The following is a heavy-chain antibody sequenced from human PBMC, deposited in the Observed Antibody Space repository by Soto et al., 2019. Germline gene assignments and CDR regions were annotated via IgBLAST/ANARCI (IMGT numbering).Heavy chain of an antibody. Sequence: GESLKISCQASGYSFTSNWISWVRQMPWKGLEWVGRIDPSDSETRYSPSFQGHVTISADKSISTAYLQWSSLKASDTAIYYCARQTYDSLTGYYNWFYPWGQGNQVTVSS. V-gene: IGHV5-10-1*01. J-gene: IGHJ5*02. CDR2: IDPSDSET. D-gene: IGHD3-9*01. CDR1: GYSFTSNW. CDR3: ARQTYDSLTGYYNWFYP.